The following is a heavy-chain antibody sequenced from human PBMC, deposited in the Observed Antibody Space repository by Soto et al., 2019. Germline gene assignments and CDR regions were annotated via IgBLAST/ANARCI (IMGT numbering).Heavy chain of an antibody. V-gene: IGHV4-39*01. D-gene: IGHD6-19*01. CDR3: ARRDSSGWSDFDY. Sequence: PSETLSLTXTVSGGSISSISYYWGWIRQPPGKGLEWIGSIYYSGSTYYNPSLKSRVTISVDTSKNQFSLKLGSVTAADTAVYYCARRDSSGWSDFDYWGQGTLVTVSS. CDR1: GGSISSISYY. J-gene: IGHJ4*02. CDR2: IYYSGST.